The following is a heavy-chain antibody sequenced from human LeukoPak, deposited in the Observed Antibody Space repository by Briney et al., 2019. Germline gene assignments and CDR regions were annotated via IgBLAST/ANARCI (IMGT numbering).Heavy chain of an antibody. V-gene: IGHV1-18*01. J-gene: IGHJ6*02. D-gene: IGHD3-10*01. Sequence: ASVKVSCKASGYTFTSYGISWVRQAPGQGLEWMGWISAYNGNTNYAQKLQGRVTMTTDTSTSTAYMELRSLRSDDTAVYYCARECTHYYGSGSYYPGYYYYYGMDVWGQGTTVTVSS. CDR3: ARECTHYYGSGSYYPGYYYYYGMDV. CDR2: ISAYNGNT. CDR1: GYTFTSYG.